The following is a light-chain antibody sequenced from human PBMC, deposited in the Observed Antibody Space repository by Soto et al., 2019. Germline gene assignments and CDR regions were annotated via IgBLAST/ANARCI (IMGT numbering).Light chain of an antibody. CDR2: GTT. V-gene: IGLV1-40*01. CDR1: SSNIGAGYD. CDR3: HSYDSSLNGYV. Sequence: QSVLTQPPSVSGAPGQRVTISCTGSSSNIGAGYDVHWFQQFPGLAPKLLIFGTTNRPSGVPDRFSGSKSGTSVSLAITGLQAEDEADYYCHSYDSSLNGYVFGTGTKVTVL. J-gene: IGLJ1*01.